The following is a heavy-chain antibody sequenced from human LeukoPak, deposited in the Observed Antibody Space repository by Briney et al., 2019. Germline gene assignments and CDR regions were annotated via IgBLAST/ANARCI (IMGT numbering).Heavy chain of an antibody. Sequence: ASVKVSCQASGYTFTSYGISWVRQAPGQGLEWMGWISAYNGNTNYAQKLQGRVTMTTDTSTSTAYMELRSLRSDDTAVYYCAVGSIRDIVVVYDFDYWGQGTLVTVSS. CDR2: ISAYNGNT. J-gene: IGHJ4*02. CDR3: AVGSIRDIVVVYDFDY. CDR1: GYTFTSYG. D-gene: IGHD2-15*01. V-gene: IGHV1-18*01.